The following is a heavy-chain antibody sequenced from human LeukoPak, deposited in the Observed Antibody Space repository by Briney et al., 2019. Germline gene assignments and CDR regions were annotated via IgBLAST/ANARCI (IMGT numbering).Heavy chain of an antibody. CDR3: GANRGYCSGGSCFVIDYYYMDV. J-gene: IGHJ6*03. D-gene: IGHD2-15*01. Sequence: ASVKVSCKASGYTFTSYGISWVRQAPGQGLEWMGWISAYNGNTNYAQKLQGRVTMTTDTSTSTAYMELSSLRSEDTAVYYCGANRGYCSGGSCFVIDYYYMDVWGKGTTVTVSS. CDR1: GYTFTSYG. V-gene: IGHV1-18*01. CDR2: ISAYNGNT.